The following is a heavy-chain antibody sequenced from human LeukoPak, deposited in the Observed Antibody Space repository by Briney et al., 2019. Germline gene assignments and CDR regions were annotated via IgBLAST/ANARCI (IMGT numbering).Heavy chain of an antibody. CDR2: IYYSGST. CDR3: ARVRGYSGSYSIDY. Sequence: SETLSLTCTVSGGSISSYYWSWIRQPPGKGLEWIGYIYYSGSTNYNPSLKSRVTISVDTSKNQFSLKLSSVTAADTAVYYCARVRGYSGSYSIDYWGQGTLVTVSS. D-gene: IGHD1-26*01. V-gene: IGHV4-59*12. J-gene: IGHJ4*02. CDR1: GGSISSYY.